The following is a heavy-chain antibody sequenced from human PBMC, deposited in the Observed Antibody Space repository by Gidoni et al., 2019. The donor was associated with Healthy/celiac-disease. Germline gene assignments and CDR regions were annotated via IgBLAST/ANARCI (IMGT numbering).Heavy chain of an antibody. CDR1: GFTFSSYA. CDR2: ISGSGGST. Sequence: EVQLLESGGGLVQPGGSLRLSCAASGFTFSSYAMSWVRQAPGKGLEWVSAISGSGGSTYYADSVKGRFTISRDNSKNTLYLQMNSLRAEDTAVYYCAKVRSRDTPLRNLESGFDYWGQGTLVTVSS. J-gene: IGHJ4*02. V-gene: IGHV3-23*01. CDR3: AKVRSRDTPLRNLESGFDY. D-gene: IGHD1-1*01.